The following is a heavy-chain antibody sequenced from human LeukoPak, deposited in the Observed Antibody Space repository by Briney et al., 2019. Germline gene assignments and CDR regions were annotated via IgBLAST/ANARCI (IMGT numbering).Heavy chain of an antibody. Sequence: SETLSLTCAVYGGSFSDYYWTWIRQPPGKGLEWIGEINHRGSTHYNPSLKSRVTISVDTSKNQFSLKVRSVTAADTALYYCARHRGGYDDRIDYWGQGTLVTVSS. CDR2: INHRGST. J-gene: IGHJ4*02. D-gene: IGHD5-12*01. CDR3: ARHRGGYDDRIDY. V-gene: IGHV4-34*01. CDR1: GGSFSDYY.